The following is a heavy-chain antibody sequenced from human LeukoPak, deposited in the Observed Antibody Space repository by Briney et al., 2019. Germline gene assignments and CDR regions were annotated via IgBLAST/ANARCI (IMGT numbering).Heavy chain of an antibody. Sequence: PSETLSLTCTVSGGSISSSSYYWGWIRQPPGKGLEWIGSIYYSGSTYYNPSLKSRVTISVDTSKNQFSLKLSSVTAADTAVYYCARRGEGVDPWGQGTLVTVSS. CDR3: ARRGEGVDP. D-gene: IGHD3-16*01. CDR1: GGSISSSSYY. V-gene: IGHV4-39*07. CDR2: IYYSGST. J-gene: IGHJ5*02.